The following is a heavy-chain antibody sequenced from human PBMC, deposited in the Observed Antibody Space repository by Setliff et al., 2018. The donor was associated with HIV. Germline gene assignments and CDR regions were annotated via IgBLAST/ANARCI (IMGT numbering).Heavy chain of an antibody. Sequence: ASVKVSCKASGYTFTGYYMHWVRQAPGQGLEWMGWINPNSGGTTYAQKFQGRVTMTRDTSISTAYMEVSRLRSDDTAVYYCARAPEAPDALDIWGQGTMVTVSS. V-gene: IGHV1-2*02. CDR3: ARAPEAPDALDI. CDR1: GYTFTGYY. CDR2: INPNSGGT. J-gene: IGHJ3*02.